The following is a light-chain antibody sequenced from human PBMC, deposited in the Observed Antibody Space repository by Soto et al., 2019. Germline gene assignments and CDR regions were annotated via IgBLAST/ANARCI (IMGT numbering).Light chain of an antibody. J-gene: IGLJ2*01. CDR2: DVS. V-gene: IGLV2-14*01. CDR1: SSDVGGYSY. CDR3: SSYTSSSTPYVV. Sequence: QSVLTQPASVSGSPGQSITISCTGTSSDVGGYSYVSWYQQHPGKAPKLMIYDVSNRPSGVSNRFSGSKSGNTASLTISGLQAEDEADYYCSSYTSSSTPYVVFGGGTQLTVL.